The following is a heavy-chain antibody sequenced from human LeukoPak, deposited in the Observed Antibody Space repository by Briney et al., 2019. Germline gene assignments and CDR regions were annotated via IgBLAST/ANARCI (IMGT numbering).Heavy chain of an antibody. CDR3: ARHGYSYGPRYYFDY. CDR1: GGSFSGYY. CDR2: INHSGST. V-gene: IGHV4-34*01. D-gene: IGHD5-18*01. Sequence: PSETLSLTCAVYGGSFSGYYWSWIRQPPGKGLEWIGEINHSGSTNYNPSLKSRVTISVDTSKNQFSLKLSSVTAADTAVYYCARHGYSYGPRYYFDYWGQGTLVTVSS. J-gene: IGHJ4*02.